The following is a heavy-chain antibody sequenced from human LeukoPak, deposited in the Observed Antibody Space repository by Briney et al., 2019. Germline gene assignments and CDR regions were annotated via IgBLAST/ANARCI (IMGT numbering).Heavy chain of an antibody. V-gene: IGHV4-34*01. CDR1: GGSFSGYY. Sequence: SETLFLTCAVYGGSFSGYYWSWIRQPPGKGLEWIGEINHSGSTNYNPSLKSRVTISVDTSKNQFSLKLSSVTAADTAVYYCARVLETYYYDSSGYSYFDYWGQGTLVTVSS. D-gene: IGHD3-22*01. J-gene: IGHJ4*02. CDR3: ARVLETYYYDSSGYSYFDY. CDR2: INHSGST.